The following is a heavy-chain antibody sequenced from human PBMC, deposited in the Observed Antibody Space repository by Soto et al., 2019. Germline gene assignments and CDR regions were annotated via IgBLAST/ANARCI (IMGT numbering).Heavy chain of an antibody. CDR1: GYTFTGYY. J-gene: IGHJ6*02. CDR2: INPNSGGT. V-gene: IGHV1-2*02. Sequence: QVQLVQSGAEVKKPGASVKVSCKASGYTFTGYYMHWVRQAPGQGLEWMGWINPNSGGTNYAQKFQGRVTMTRDTSISTAYMELSRLRSDDTAVYYCARDLDTAIVLPHYYYYYGMDVWGQGTTVTVSS. CDR3: ARDLDTAIVLPHYYYYYGMDV. D-gene: IGHD5-18*01.